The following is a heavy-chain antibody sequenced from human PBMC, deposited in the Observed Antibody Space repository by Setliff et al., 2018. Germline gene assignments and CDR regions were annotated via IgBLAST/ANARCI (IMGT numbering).Heavy chain of an antibody. Sequence: GSLRLSCAASGFTFSSYWMSWVRQAPGKGLEWVANIKQDGGEKYYVGSVKGRFTISRDNANNLLYLQMNSLSAEDTALYYCAKDFGSTWLNYFDYWGQGTLVTVSS. CDR1: GFTFSSYW. J-gene: IGHJ4*02. CDR2: IKQDGGEK. V-gene: IGHV3-7*03. CDR3: AKDFGSTWLNYFDY. D-gene: IGHD6-13*01.